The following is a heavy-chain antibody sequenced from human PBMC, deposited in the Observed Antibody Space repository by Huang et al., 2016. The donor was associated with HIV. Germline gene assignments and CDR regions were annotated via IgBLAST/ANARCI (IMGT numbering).Heavy chain of an antibody. J-gene: IGHJ4*02. CDR3: ARGSRSNGVSSFDY. CDR2: ISYDGSNT. CDR1: GFTFSSYA. V-gene: IGHV3-30-3*01. D-gene: IGHD2-8*01. Sequence: QVQLVESGGGVVQPGRSLRLACAASGFTFSSYAMHWVCQAPGKWLAWVAVISYDGSNTYYADSLKGRFTISRDNSKNTLYLQMNSLRAEDTAVYYCARGSRSNGVSSFDYWGQGTLVTVSS.